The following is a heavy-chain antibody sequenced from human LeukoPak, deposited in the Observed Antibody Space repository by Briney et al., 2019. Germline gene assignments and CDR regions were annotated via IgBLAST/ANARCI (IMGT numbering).Heavy chain of an antibody. J-gene: IGHJ4*02. CDR3: ARVHGEGIGFDY. CDR2: IHHSGST. Sequence: SETLSLTCAVSGGSINSGGYSWSWIRQPPGKGLEWIGYIHHSGSTYYSPSLKSRVTISVDRSKNQFSLKLSSVTAADTAVYYCARVHGEGIGFDYWGQGTLVTVSS. D-gene: IGHD4-17*01. V-gene: IGHV4-30-2*01. CDR1: GGSINSGGYS.